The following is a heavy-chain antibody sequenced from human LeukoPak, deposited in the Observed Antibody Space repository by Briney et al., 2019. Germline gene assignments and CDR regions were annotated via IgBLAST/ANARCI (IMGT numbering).Heavy chain of an antibody. CDR3: ARASDWNWFDP. CDR2: IYDSGNT. CDR1: GGSISSGEYY. V-gene: IGHV4-30-4*08. D-gene: IGHD2-21*01. J-gene: IGHJ5*02. Sequence: SETLSLTCTVSGGSISSGEYYWTWIRQPPGKGLEWIGYIYDSGNTYYNPSLKSRVTISVDTSKNQFSLKLSSVTASDTAVYYCARASDWNWFDPWGQGTLVTVSS.